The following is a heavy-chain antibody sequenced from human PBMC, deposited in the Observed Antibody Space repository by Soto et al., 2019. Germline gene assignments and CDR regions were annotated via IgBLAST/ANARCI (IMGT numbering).Heavy chain of an antibody. Sequence: QVQLVQSGAEVKKPGSSVKVSCKASGGTFSSYAISWVRQAPGQGLEWMGGIIPIFGTANYAQKFQGRVTITADKSTSTAYMELSSLRSEDTAVYYCARGATVTHQHYYYYYGMDVWGQGTTVTVSS. D-gene: IGHD4-4*01. J-gene: IGHJ6*02. CDR3: ARGATVTHQHYYYYYGMDV. CDR1: GGTFSSYA. CDR2: IIPIFGTA. V-gene: IGHV1-69*06.